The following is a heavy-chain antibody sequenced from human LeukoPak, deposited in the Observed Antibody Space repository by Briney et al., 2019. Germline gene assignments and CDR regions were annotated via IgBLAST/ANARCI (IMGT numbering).Heavy chain of an antibody. CDR2: IRYDGSNK. V-gene: IGHV3-30*02. J-gene: IGHJ4*02. CDR1: GFTFSSYG. CDR3: AKDSPYCSGGSCYSDY. Sequence: SGGSLRLSCAASGFTFSSYGMHWVRQAPGKGLEWAAFIRYDGSNKYYADSVKGRFTISRDNSKNTLYLQMNSLRAEDTAVYYCAKDSPYCSGGSCYSDYWGQGTLVTVSS. D-gene: IGHD2-15*01.